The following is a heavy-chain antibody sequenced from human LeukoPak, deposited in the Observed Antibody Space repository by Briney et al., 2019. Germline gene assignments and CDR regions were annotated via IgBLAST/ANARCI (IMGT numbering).Heavy chain of an antibody. V-gene: IGHV4-4*02. CDR1: GGSISSSNW. CDR2: IYHSGST. D-gene: IGHD5-18*01. J-gene: IGHJ6*03. Sequence: PSETLSLTCAVSGGSISSSNWWSWVRQPPGKGLEWIGEIYHSGSTNYNPSLKGRVTISVDKSKNQFSLKLSSVTAADTAAYYCARGTVMVTGAYYYYMDVWGKGTTVTVSS. CDR3: ARGTVMVTGAYYYYMDV.